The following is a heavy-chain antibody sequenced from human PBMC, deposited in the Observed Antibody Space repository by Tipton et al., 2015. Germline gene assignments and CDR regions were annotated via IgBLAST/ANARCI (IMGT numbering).Heavy chain of an antibody. CDR2: ITGDGDTT. V-gene: IGHV3-43D*04. CDR3: AKDKGHGSGSHYNFGGLDC. D-gene: IGHD3-10*01. CDR1: GFTFDDYA. Sequence: SLRLSCAASGFTFDDYAMHWVRQIPGKGLEWASLITGDGDTTYYPDSLKGRFSVSRDNSKNSLYLQMNNVRVEDTALYYCAKDKGHGSGSHYNFGGLDCWGQGTLVTVSS. J-gene: IGHJ4*02.